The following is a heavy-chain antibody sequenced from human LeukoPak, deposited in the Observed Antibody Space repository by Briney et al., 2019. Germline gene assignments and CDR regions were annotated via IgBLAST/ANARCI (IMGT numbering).Heavy chain of an antibody. CDR1: GGSISSGGYY. V-gene: IGHV4-30-2*01. CDR3: ARDEDGYNSLGY. CDR2: IYHSGST. Sequence: PSETLSLTCTVSGGSISSGGYYWSWIRQPPGKGLEWIGYIYHSGSTYYSPSLKSRVTISVDRSKNQFSLKLSSVTAADTAVYYCARDEDGYNSLGYWGQGTLVTVSS. J-gene: IGHJ4*02. D-gene: IGHD5-24*01.